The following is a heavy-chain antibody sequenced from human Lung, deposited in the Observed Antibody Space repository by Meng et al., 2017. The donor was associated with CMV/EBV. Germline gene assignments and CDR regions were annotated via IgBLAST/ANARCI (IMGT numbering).Heavy chain of an antibody. CDR2: ININTGNP. J-gene: IGHJ4*02. Sequence: QVVLVPSGCELKKPVCSVKVSCQAAGYTFTSSSMNWVRHAPGQGLEWMGWININTGNPTYAQGFTGRFVFSLDTSVSTAYLQIDSLKADDTAVYYCARGNGWRFDYWGQGTLVTVSS. D-gene: IGHD6-19*01. V-gene: IGHV7-4-1*01. CDR1: GYTFTSSS. CDR3: ARGNGWRFDY.